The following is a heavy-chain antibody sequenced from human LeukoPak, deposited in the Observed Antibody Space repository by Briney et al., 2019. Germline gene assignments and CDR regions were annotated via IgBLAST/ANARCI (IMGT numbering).Heavy chain of an antibody. Sequence: SETLSLTCTVSGGSISSYYWSWIRQPPGRGLEWIGYIYYSGSTKYNPSLKSRVTISVDTSKNQFSLKLSSVTAADTAVYYCGSGSCYFDYWGQGTLVTVST. V-gene: IGHV4-59*08. CDR2: IYYSGST. CDR3: GSGSCYFDY. CDR1: GGSISSYY. D-gene: IGHD3-10*01. J-gene: IGHJ4*02.